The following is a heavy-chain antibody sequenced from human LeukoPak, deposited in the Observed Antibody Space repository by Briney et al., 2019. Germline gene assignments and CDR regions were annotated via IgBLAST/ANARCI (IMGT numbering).Heavy chain of an antibody. CDR3: AIAPLIVGASPNWFDP. D-gene: IGHD1-26*01. J-gene: IGHJ5*02. CDR1: GYTLTELS. V-gene: IGHV1-24*01. Sequence: ASVKVSCKVSGYTLTELSMHWVRQAPGKGLEWMGGFDPEDGETIYAQKFQGRVTMTEDTSTDTAYMELSSLRSEDTAVYSCAIAPLIVGASPNWFDPWGQGTLVTVSS. CDR2: FDPEDGET.